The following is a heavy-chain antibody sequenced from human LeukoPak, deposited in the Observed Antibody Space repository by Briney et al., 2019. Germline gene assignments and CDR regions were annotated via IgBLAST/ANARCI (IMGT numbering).Heavy chain of an antibody. CDR1: GFTFSSYG. Sequence: PGGSLRLSCAASGFTFSSYGMSWVRQAPGKGLEWVSAISGSGASTYYADSVKGRFTMSRDNSKNTLYLQMNSLRAEDTAVYYCAKGVGYCSGGSCQQFDYWGQGTLATVSS. CDR2: ISGSGAST. V-gene: IGHV3-23*01. D-gene: IGHD2-15*01. CDR3: AKGVGYCSGGSCQQFDY. J-gene: IGHJ4*02.